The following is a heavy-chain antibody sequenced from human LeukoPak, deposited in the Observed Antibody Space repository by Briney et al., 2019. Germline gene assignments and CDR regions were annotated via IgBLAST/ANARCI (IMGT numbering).Heavy chain of an antibody. Sequence: SETLSLTCRVSGGSISKSNHYWGWIRQPPGKGLEWIGSIYYGGSTYYNPSLKSRVTISVDTSKNQFSLRLRSVTAADTAVYHCARDSRTTTAFDIWGQGTMVTVSS. CDR3: ARDSRTTTAFDI. CDR2: IYYGGST. CDR1: GGSISKSNHY. J-gene: IGHJ3*02. D-gene: IGHD1-1*01. V-gene: IGHV4-39*07.